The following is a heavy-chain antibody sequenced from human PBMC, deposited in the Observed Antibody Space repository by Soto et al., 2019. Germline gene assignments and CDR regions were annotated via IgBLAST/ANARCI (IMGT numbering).Heavy chain of an antibody. CDR1: GFNFSGYY. D-gene: IGHD2-2*01. Sequence: GSVRISCAGSGFNFSGYYMRWFHQTPGKGLEWVSYISSSSSTIYYADSVKGRFTISRDNAKNSLYLQMNSLRDEDTAVYYCARGPVDIVVVPAGNWFDPWGQGTLVTVSS. CDR2: ISSSSSTI. V-gene: IGHV3-48*02. J-gene: IGHJ5*02. CDR3: ARGPVDIVVVPAGNWFDP.